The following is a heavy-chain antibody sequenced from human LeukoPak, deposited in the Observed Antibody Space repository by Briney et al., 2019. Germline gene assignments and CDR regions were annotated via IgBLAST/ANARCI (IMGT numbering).Heavy chain of an antibody. CDR2: IYSGGST. V-gene: IGHV3-53*01. J-gene: IGHJ4*02. CDR1: GFTVSSNY. D-gene: IGHD4-23*01. CDR3: ARDRPINDYGGNSG. Sequence: GGSLRLSCAASGFTVSSNYMSWVRQAPGKGLEWVSVIYSGGSTYYADSVKGRFTISRDNAKNSLYLQMNSLRAEDTAVYYCARDRPINDYGGNSGWGQGTLVTVSS.